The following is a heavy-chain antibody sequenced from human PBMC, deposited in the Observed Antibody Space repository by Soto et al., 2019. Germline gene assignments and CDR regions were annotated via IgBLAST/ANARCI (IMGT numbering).Heavy chain of an antibody. CDR1: GFTFSSYD. V-gene: IGHV3-13*04. CDR3: ARSPPGGYHYYYGMDV. J-gene: IGHJ6*02. CDR2: IGTAGDT. D-gene: IGHD3-22*01. Sequence: EVQLVESGGGLVQPGGSLRLSCAASGFTFSSYDMQWVRQATGKGLEWVSAIGTAGDTYYPGSVKGRFTISRENAKNYLYLQMNSLRAGDTAVYYCARSPPGGYHYYYGMDVWGQGTTVTVSS.